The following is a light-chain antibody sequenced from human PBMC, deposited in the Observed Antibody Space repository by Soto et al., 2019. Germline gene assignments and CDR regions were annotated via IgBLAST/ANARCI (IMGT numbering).Light chain of an antibody. CDR3: QQYGSSPPT. Sequence: EIVLTQSPGTLSLSPGERATLSCRASQSVSSNYLAWYQRKPGQALRLLIYGASSRAIDIPNRFSGSGSGTDFTLTITRLEPEDFAVYYCQQYGSSPPTFGQGTKVEI. CDR2: GAS. V-gene: IGKV3-20*01. CDR1: QSVSSNY. J-gene: IGKJ1*01.